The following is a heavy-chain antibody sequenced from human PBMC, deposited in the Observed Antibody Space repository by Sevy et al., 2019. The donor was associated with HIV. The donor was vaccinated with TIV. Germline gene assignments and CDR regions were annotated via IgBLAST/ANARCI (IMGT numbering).Heavy chain of an antibody. Sequence: ASVKVSCKASGYTFTGYYMHWVRQAPGQGLEWMGWINPNSGGTNYAQKVQGRVNMTRDTSISTAYMELSRLRSDDTAVYYCARDLFSYYYDSSGTRHDGDYWGQGTLVTVSS. CDR2: INPNSGGT. J-gene: IGHJ4*02. CDR1: GYTFTGYY. CDR3: ARDLFSYYYDSSGTRHDGDY. V-gene: IGHV1-2*02. D-gene: IGHD3-22*01.